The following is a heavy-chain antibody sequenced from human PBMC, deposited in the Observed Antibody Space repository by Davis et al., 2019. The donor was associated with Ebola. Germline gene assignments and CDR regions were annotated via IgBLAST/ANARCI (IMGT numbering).Heavy chain of an antibody. Sequence: KVSCKGSGYRFTSYWIGWVRQLPGKGLEWMGIIYPGDSDTTYSPSFQGQVTFSADKSISTAYLQWNSLKASDTAIYYCARHGVGSSSSDWGQGTLVTVSS. CDR3: ARHGVGSSSSD. D-gene: IGHD6-6*01. J-gene: IGHJ4*02. V-gene: IGHV5-51*01. CDR1: GYRFTSYW. CDR2: IYPGDSDT.